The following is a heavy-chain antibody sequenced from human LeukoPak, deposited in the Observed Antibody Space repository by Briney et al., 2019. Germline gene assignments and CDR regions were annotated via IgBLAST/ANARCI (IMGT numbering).Heavy chain of an antibody. V-gene: IGHV3-20*04. CDR3: ARGVSGTYYTPIDY. CDR2: INWNGGST. J-gene: IGHJ4*02. CDR1: GFTFDDYG. Sequence: PGGSLRLSCAASGFTFDDYGMSWVRQAPGKGLEWVSGINWNGGSTAYADSVKGRFTISRDNSKNTLYLQMNSLGAEDTAIYYCARGVSGTYYTPIDYWGQGTLVTVSS. D-gene: IGHD3-10*01.